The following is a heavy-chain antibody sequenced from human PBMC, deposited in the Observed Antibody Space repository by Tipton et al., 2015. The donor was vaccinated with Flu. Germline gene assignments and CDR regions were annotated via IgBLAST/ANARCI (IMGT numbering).Heavy chain of an antibody. D-gene: IGHD4/OR15-4a*01. Sequence: TLSLTCTVSGGSISSYYWSWIRQPPGKGLEWIGHIYYTGNTNYNPSLKSRVTITADRSKNQFSLKLSSVTAADTAVYYCAADNMVPKVFDYWGQGSLVTVSS. J-gene: IGHJ4*02. CDR3: AADNMVPKVFDY. V-gene: IGHV4-59*01. CDR2: IYYTGNT. CDR1: GGSISSYY.